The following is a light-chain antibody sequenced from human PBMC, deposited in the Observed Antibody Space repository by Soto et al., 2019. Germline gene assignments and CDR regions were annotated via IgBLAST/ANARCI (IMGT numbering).Light chain of an antibody. CDR2: GNN. CDR3: QSYDSSLSVYV. J-gene: IGLJ1*01. Sequence: QSVLTQPPSVFGAPGQRVTISCTGSSSNIGAGYDVHWYQQLPGTAPRVLIYGNNNRPSGVPDRFSGSKSGTSASPAITGLQAEDEADYYCQSYDSSLSVYVFGTGTKVTVL. V-gene: IGLV1-40*01. CDR1: SSNIGAGYD.